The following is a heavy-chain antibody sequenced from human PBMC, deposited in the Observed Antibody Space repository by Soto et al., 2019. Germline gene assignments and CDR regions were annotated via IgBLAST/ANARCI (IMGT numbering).Heavy chain of an antibody. Sequence: PGGSLRLSCAASGFTVSSYWMSWVRKAQGKGLEWVGNIKQDGSEKYYVDSVKGRFTISRDNAKNSLYLQMNSLRAEDTAVYYCATGSDYDFWAIDYWGQGTLVTVSS. CDR1: GFTVSSYW. D-gene: IGHD3-3*01. CDR3: ATGSDYDFWAIDY. J-gene: IGHJ4*02. V-gene: IGHV3-7*05. CDR2: IKQDGSEK.